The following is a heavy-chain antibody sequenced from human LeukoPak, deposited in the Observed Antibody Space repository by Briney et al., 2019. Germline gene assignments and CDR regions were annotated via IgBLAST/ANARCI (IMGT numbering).Heavy chain of an antibody. CDR3: VYSGYENYYFDY. CDR1: GDSVSSNSAA. Sequence: SQTLSLTCAISGDSVSSNSAAWNWIRRSPSRGLEWLGRTYYRSKWYNDYAVSVKSRITINPDTSKNQFSLQLNSVTPEDTAVYYCVYSGYENYYFDYWGQGTLVTVSS. D-gene: IGHD5-12*01. V-gene: IGHV6-1*01. CDR2: TYYRSKWYN. J-gene: IGHJ4*02.